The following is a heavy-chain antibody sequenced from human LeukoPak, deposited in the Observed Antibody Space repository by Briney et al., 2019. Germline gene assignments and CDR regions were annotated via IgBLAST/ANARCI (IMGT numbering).Heavy chain of an antibody. CDR2: INPNSGGT. CDR1: GYTFTGYY. J-gene: IGHJ3*02. CDR3: ARTVVVTAEHAFDI. Sequence: ASVKVSCKASGYTFTGYYMHWVRQAPGQGLEWMGWINPNSGGTNYAQKFQGRVTMTRDTSISTAYMELSRLRSDDTAVYYCARTVVVTAEHAFDIWGHGTVVTVSS. D-gene: IGHD2-21*02. V-gene: IGHV1-2*02.